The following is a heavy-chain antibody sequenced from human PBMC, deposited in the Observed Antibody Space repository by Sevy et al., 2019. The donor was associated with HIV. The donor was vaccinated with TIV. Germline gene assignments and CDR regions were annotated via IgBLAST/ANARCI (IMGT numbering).Heavy chain of an antibody. CDR3: AKDPTDRPPKYYYDSSGYYPILTYFDY. CDR1: GFTFSSYA. CDR2: ISGSGGST. D-gene: IGHD3-22*01. V-gene: IGHV3-23*01. Sequence: GESLKISCAASGFTFSSYAMSWVRQAPGKGLEWVSAISGSGGSTYYADSVKGRFTISRDNSKNTLYLQMNSLRAEDTAVYYCAKDPTDRPPKYYYDSSGYYPILTYFDYWGQGTLVTVSS. J-gene: IGHJ4*02.